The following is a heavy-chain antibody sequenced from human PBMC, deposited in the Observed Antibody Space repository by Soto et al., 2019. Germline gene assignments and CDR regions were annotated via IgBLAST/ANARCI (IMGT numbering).Heavy chain of an antibody. J-gene: IGHJ6*03. Sequence: EVQLVESGGGLVQPGGSLRLSCAASGFTFSTYWMSWVRQAPGKGLEWVANIKQDGSEEYSVDSVKGRFTISRDNAKNSLYQQMNSLRAEDTAVYYCARDRYYDLWGGYHYYYYYMDVWGKGTTVTVSS. V-gene: IGHV3-7*01. CDR3: ARDRYYDLWGGYHYYYYYMDV. CDR1: GFTFSTYW. CDR2: IKQDGSEE. D-gene: IGHD3-3*01.